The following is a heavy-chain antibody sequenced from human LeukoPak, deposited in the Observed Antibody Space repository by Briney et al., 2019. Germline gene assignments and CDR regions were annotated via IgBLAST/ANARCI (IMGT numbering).Heavy chain of an antibody. CDR3: AKGVSATIFGVAPFDY. J-gene: IGHJ4*02. CDR2: ISGSGGST. Sequence: GGSLRLSCAASGFTFSSYAMSWVRQAPGKGLEWVSAISGSGGSTYYADSVKGRFTISRDNSKNTLYLQMNSLRAEDTAVYYCAKGVSATIFGVAPFDYWGQGTLVTVSS. D-gene: IGHD3-3*01. CDR1: GFTFSSYA. V-gene: IGHV3-23*01.